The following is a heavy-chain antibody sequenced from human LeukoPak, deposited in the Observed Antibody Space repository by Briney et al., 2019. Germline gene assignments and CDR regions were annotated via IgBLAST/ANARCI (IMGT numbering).Heavy chain of an antibody. J-gene: IGHJ4*02. CDR2: INPNSGGT. CDR3: ARATLVTPWCFDY. V-gene: IGHV1-2*02. CDR1: GYTFTGYY. D-gene: IGHD4-23*01. Sequence: ASVKVSCKASGYTFTGYYMHWVRQAPGQGLEWMGWINPNSGGTNYAQKFQGRVTMTRDTSISTAYMELSRLRSDDTAVYYCARATLVTPWCFDYWGQGTLVTVSS.